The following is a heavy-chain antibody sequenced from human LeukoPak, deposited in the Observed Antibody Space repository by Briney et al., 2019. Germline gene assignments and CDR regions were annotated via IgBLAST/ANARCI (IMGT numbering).Heavy chain of an antibody. J-gene: IGHJ4*02. D-gene: IGHD5-12*01. CDR1: GFTFSSYA. V-gene: IGHV3-30-3*01. CDR2: ISYDGSNK. Sequence: GGSLRLSCAASGFTFSSYARHWIRQAPGKGLEWMAVISYDGSNKYYADSVNGRFTTSRDYSQNTLYLQMNSLRAEDTAVYYCARDLDSGYGFGFDSWGQGTLVTVSS. CDR3: ARDLDSGYGFGFDS.